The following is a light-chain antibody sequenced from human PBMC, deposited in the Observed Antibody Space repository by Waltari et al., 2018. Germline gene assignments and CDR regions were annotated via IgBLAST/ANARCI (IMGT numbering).Light chain of an antibody. CDR1: QSINSW. Sequence: DIQMTQSPSTLSASVGDRVTITCRASQSINSWLAWYQQKPGKAPKLLIYDASSLESGVPSRVSGSGSGTDFTLTISSLQPDDFATYYCQQYNSYSYTFGQGTKLEIK. CDR2: DAS. CDR3: QQYNSYSYT. J-gene: IGKJ2*01. V-gene: IGKV1-5*01.